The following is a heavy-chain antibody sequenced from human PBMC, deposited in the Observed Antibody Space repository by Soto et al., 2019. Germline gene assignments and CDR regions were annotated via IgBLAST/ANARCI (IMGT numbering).Heavy chain of an antibody. CDR3: ARGRDGYKYYGMDV. CDR2: IYSGGST. Sequence: GGSLRLSCAVSGFTVSSNYMSWVRQAPGKGLEWVSVIYSGGSTYYADSVKGRFTISRDNSKNTLYLQMNSLRAEDTAVYYCARGRDGYKYYGMDVWGQGTTVTVSS. CDR1: GFTVSSNY. V-gene: IGHV3-53*01. J-gene: IGHJ6*02.